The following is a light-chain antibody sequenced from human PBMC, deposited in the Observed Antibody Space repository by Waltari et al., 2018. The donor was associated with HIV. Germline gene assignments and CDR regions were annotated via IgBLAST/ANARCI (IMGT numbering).Light chain of an antibody. CDR1: QGLSKS. Sequence: DLQMTQSPSPLSACVGDRVTITCRASQGLSKSLAWYQQKPGRAPKVLLHGTSSLGSGVPSRFSGSGSGTDYTLTISSLQPEDFATYYCQQYYSTPWTFGQGTKVEIK. V-gene: IGKV1-NL1*01. CDR2: GTS. J-gene: IGKJ1*01. CDR3: QQYYSTPWT.